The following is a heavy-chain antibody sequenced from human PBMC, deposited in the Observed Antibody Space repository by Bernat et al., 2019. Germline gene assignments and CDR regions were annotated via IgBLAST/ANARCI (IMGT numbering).Heavy chain of an antibody. CDR1: GFTFSNAW. Sequence: EVQLVESGGGLVKPGGSLRLSCAASGFTFSNAWMNWVRQAPGKGLEWVGRIKSKTDGGTTDYAAPVKGRFTISRDDSKNTLYMQMNSLKTEDTAVYYCTTVWYDFYPDSYGMDVWGQGTTVTVSS. CDR2: IKSKTDGGTT. V-gene: IGHV3-15*07. CDR3: TTVWYDFYPDSYGMDV. D-gene: IGHD3-3*01. J-gene: IGHJ6*02.